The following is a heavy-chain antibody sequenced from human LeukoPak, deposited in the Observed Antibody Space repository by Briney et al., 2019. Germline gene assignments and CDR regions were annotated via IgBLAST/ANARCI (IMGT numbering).Heavy chain of an antibody. CDR1: GFTFSSYG. D-gene: IGHD6-13*01. J-gene: IGHJ4*02. Sequence: PGGSLRLSCAASGFTFSSYGMHWVRQAPGKGLEWVAFIRYDGSNKYYADSVKGRFTISRDNSKNTLYLQMNSLRAEDTAVYYCAKESSIAAAAFDYWGQGTLVTVSS. CDR2: IRYDGSNK. V-gene: IGHV3-30*02. CDR3: AKESSIAAAAFDY.